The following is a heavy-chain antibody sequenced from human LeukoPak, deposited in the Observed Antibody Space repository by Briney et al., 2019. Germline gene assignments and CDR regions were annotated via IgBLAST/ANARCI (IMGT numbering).Heavy chain of an antibody. Sequence: ASVKVSCKASGYIFTDYYMHWVRQAPGQELGWMGRINPNSGGTNYAQKFQGRVTMTRDTSISTAYMELSRLRSDDTAVYYCARGPGYYHDYWGQGTLVTVSS. CDR1: GYIFTDYY. CDR3: ARGPGYYHDY. J-gene: IGHJ4*02. CDR2: INPNSGGT. V-gene: IGHV1-2*06. D-gene: IGHD3-22*01.